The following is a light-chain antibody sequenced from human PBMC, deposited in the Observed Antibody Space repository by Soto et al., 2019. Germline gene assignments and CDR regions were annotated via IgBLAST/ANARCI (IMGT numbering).Light chain of an antibody. J-gene: IGLJ1*01. CDR2: EVS. Sequence: QSALAQPASVSGSPGQSIAISCTGTRSDVGGYNYVSWYQQHPGTAPRLLISEVSNRPSGVSNRFSGSKSGNTASLTISGLQAEDEADYYCSSFTSTSTSVFGTGTKVTVL. CDR3: SSFTSTSTSV. CDR1: RSDVGGYNY. V-gene: IGLV2-14*01.